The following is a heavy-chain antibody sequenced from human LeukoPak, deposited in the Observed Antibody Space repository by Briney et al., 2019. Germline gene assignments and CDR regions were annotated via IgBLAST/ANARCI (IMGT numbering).Heavy chain of an antibody. CDR3: ARSPLYQSFDY. CDR1: GYTFGSNW. CDR2: IFPADSDT. D-gene: IGHD2-8*01. V-gene: IGHV5-51*01. J-gene: IGHJ4*02. Sequence: GVSLKISCKGSGYTFGSNWIAWVRQMPGKGLELMGIIFPADSDTRLSPSFQGQVTISVDKSISTAYLQWSSLKASDTAMYYCARSPLYQSFDYWGQGTLVTVSS.